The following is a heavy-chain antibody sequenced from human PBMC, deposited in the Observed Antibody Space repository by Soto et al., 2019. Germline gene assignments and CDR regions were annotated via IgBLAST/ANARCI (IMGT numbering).Heavy chain of an antibody. J-gene: IGHJ4*02. CDR3: ARPTAATATLDY. CDR1: GGSMISDY. V-gene: IGHV4-59*12. D-gene: IGHD6-25*01. CDR2: IYYSGST. Sequence: QVRLQESGPGLVKPSETLSLTCTVSGGSMISDYWSWIRLPPPKGLEWIWFIYYSGSTNYNPSLNSRVTISVDTSKNQFSLKLTSVTAADTAVYYCARPTAATATLDYWGQGTLVTVSS.